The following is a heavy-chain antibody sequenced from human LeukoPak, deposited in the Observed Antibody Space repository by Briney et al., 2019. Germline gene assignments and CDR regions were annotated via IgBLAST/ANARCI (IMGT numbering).Heavy chain of an antibody. Sequence: GESLKISCKGSGYTFTNYWIGWVRQMPGKGLEFMGIIYPGDSDTRYSPSFQGQVTISVDKSISTAYLQWSSLKASDTAMYYCARRRITGPADAFDIWGQGTMVTVSS. J-gene: IGHJ3*02. V-gene: IGHV5-51*01. CDR2: IYPGDSDT. CDR3: ARRRITGPADAFDI. CDR1: GYTFTNYW. D-gene: IGHD1-20*01.